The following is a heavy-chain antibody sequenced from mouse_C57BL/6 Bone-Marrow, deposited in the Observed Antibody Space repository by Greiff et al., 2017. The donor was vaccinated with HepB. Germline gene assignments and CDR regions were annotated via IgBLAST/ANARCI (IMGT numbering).Heavy chain of an antibody. CDR2: IWSGGST. J-gene: IGHJ4*01. D-gene: IGHD3-3*01. Sequence: VHLVESGPGLVQPSQSLSITCTVSGFSLTSYGVHWVRQSPGKGLEWLGVIWSGGSTDYNAAFISRLSISKDNSKSQVFFKMNSLQADDTAIYYCARKGPWVFFKYAMDYWGQGTSVTVSS. CDR1: GFSLTSYG. V-gene: IGHV2-2*01. CDR3: ARKGPWVFFKYAMDY.